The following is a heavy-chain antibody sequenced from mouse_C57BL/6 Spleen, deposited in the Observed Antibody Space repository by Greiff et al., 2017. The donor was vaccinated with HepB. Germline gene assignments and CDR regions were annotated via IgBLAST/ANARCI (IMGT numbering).Heavy chain of an antibody. V-gene: IGHV1-22*01. J-gene: IGHJ4*01. CDR2: INPNNGGT. D-gene: IGHD4-1*01. CDR1: GYTFTDYN. CDR3: ASWEWEGAMDY. Sequence: EVQLQQSGPELVKPGASVKMSCKASGYTFTDYNMHWVKQSHGKSLEWIGYINPNNGGTSYNQKFKGKATLTVNKSSSTAYMELSSLTSEDSAVYYCASWEWEGAMDYWGQGTSVTVSS.